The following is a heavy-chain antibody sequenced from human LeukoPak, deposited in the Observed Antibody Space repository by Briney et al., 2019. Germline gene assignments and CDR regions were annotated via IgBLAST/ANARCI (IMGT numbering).Heavy chain of an antibody. CDR3: ARDGLSGDYAKD. D-gene: IGHD4-17*01. J-gene: IGHJ4*02. CDR2: INPSGSRT. CDR1: GYTFTNYF. Sequence: ASVKVSCKASGYTFTNYFIHWVRQAPGQGLEWMGIINPSGSRTSFAQKFQGRVTMTRDTSTSTVYMELSSLRSEDTAVYYCARDGLSGDYAKDWGQGTLVTVSS. V-gene: IGHV1-46*01.